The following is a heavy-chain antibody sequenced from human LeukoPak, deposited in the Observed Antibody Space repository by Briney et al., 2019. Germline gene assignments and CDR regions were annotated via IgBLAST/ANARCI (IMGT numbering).Heavy chain of an antibody. D-gene: IGHD3-9*01. CDR2: IYYSGST. CDR1: GGSISSSSYY. CDR3: ARSGLRYSKAWAFRYYYYYMDV. V-gene: IGHV4-39*07. J-gene: IGHJ6*03. Sequence: SETLSLTCTVSGGSISSSSYYWGWIRQPPGKRLEWIGSIYYSGSTYYNPSLRSRVTISVDTSKNQFSLKLSSVTAADTAVYYCARSGLRYSKAWAFRYYYYYMDVWGKGTTVTISS.